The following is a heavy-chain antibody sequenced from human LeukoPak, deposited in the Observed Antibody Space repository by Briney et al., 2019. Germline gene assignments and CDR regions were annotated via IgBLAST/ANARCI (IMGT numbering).Heavy chain of an antibody. D-gene: IGHD6-13*01. V-gene: IGHV1-69*13. J-gene: IGHJ4*02. CDR1: GYTFTSYA. CDR3: ARGGSSSSWFDQFDY. Sequence: ASVKVSCKASGYTFTSYAISWVRQAPGQGLEWMGGIIPIFGTANYAQKFQGRVTITADESTSTAYMELSSLRSEDTAVYYCARGGSSSSWFDQFDYWGQGTLVTVSS. CDR2: IIPIFGTA.